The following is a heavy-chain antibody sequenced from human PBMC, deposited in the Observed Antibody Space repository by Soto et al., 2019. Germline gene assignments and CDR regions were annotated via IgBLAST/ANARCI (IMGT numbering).Heavy chain of an antibody. D-gene: IGHD2-8*01. CDR2: IYYSGST. CDR1: GGSISGYY. J-gene: IGHJ5*02. CDR3: ARNGDCTRPGCIVGWFDP. V-gene: IGHV4-59*12. Sequence: SETLSLTCTVSGGSISGYYLTWIRQPPGKGLEWIGYIYYSGSTNFNPSLKSRVTILLDTSKNQFYLDLNSVTAADTAMYYCARNGDCTRPGCIVGWFDPWGPGTLVTVSS.